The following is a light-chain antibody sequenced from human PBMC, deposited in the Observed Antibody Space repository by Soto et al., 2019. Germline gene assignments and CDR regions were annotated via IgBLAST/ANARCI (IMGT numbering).Light chain of an antibody. CDR3: CSYAGSVDHYV. J-gene: IGLJ1*01. CDR1: RSDVGGYNL. V-gene: IGLV2-23*02. CDR2: EVS. Sequence: QSLLAQPASVSGSPGQSITISCTGTRSDVGGYNLVSWYQHHPRKAPKLVIYEVSERPSGVSYRFSGSKSGNTASLTISGLQAGDEADYYCCSYAGSVDHYVFGTGTKVTVL.